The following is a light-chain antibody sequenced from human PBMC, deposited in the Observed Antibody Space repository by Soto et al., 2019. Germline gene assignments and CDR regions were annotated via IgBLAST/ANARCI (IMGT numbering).Light chain of an antibody. Sequence: QSVLTQPPSASGTPGQRVTISCSGSSSNIGRNTVNWYQQLPGTAPTLLIYSNNQRPSGFPDRFSGSKSVTSASLAISGLQSEDAADYYCAAWDDSLGGPKYVFGTGTKLTVL. CDR3: AAWDDSLGGPKYV. CDR2: SNN. V-gene: IGLV1-44*01. J-gene: IGLJ1*01. CDR1: SSNIGRNT.